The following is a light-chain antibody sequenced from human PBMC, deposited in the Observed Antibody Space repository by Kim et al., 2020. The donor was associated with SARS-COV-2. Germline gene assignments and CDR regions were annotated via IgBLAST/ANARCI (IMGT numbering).Light chain of an antibody. CDR3: QQYKDYPLT. CDR2: AAS. V-gene: IGKV1-16*02. J-gene: IGKJ4*01. CDR1: QEIVKS. Sequence: CVGDRVTVTCRASQEIVKSLVWIQHIPGKAPMSLIYAASSLQSGVPSHFSGSGVGTDFTLTINGLQPEDSATYYCQQYKDYPLTFGGGTKVDIK.